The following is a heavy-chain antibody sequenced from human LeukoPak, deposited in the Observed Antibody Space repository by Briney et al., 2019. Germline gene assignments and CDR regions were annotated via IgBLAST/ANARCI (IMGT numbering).Heavy chain of an antibody. D-gene: IGHD3-22*01. Sequence: GGSLRLSCAASGFTFSSYWMSWVRQAPGKGLEWVANIKQDGSEKYYVDSVKGRFTISRDNAKNSLYLQMNSLRAEDTAVYYCARDYYDSSGYLWGYYYYYMDVWGKGTTVTVSS. CDR3: ARDYYDSSGYLWGYYYYYMDV. CDR2: IKQDGSEK. CDR1: GFTFSSYW. J-gene: IGHJ6*03. V-gene: IGHV3-7*01.